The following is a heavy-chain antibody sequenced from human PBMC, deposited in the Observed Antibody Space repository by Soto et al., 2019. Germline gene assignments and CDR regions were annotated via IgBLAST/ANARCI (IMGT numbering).Heavy chain of an antibody. CDR3: AKGRSMRQLVSPFDY. J-gene: IGHJ4*01. CDR1: GFTFDDYT. Sequence: PGWSLRLSCAAPGFTFDDYTMHLVRQAPGKGLEWVSLISWDGGSTYYADSVKGRLTISRDNSKNSLYLQMNSLRTEDTALYYCAKGRSMRQLVSPFDYWGEGTLVTVSS. CDR2: ISWDGGST. D-gene: IGHD6-13*01. V-gene: IGHV3-43*01.